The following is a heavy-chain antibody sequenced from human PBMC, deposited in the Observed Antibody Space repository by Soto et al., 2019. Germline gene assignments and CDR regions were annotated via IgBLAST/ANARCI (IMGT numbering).Heavy chain of an antibody. V-gene: IGHV4-31*03. CDR1: GGSISSSGYY. D-gene: IGHD2-15*01. CDR2: IYYSGST. Sequence: SETLSLTCTVSGGSISSSGYYWSWIRQHPGKGLEWIGYIYYSGSTYYNPSLKSRVTISVDTSKNQFSLKLSSVTAADTAVYYCARGGIVVVVAARDAFDIWGQGTMVTVSS. CDR3: ARGGIVVVVAARDAFDI. J-gene: IGHJ3*02.